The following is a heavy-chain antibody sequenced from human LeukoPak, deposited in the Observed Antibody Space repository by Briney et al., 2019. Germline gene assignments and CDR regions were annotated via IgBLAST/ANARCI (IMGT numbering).Heavy chain of an antibody. CDR1: GGSISANY. CDR3: ARWYCSSDTCYHLDV. Sequence: SETLSLTCTVSGGSISANYWSWIRQPPGKGLEWIGYIYYSGSTRYNPSLKGRVTMSVDTSNNQFSLRLNSVTAADTAVYYCARWYCSSDTCYHLDVWGKGATVTVSS. J-gene: IGHJ6*03. D-gene: IGHD2-2*01. CDR2: IYYSGST. V-gene: IGHV4-59*01.